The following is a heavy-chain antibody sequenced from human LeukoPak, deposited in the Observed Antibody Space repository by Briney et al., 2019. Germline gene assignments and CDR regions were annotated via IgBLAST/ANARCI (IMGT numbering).Heavy chain of an antibody. CDR1: GYTFTVYY. Sequence: GASVTVSCTASGYTFTVYYMHWVRQAPGQGLEWMGWINPNSGGTNYAQKFQGRVTMTRDTSISTAYMELSRLRSDDTAVYYCAREGDYYDSSGSPGPFDYWGQGTLVTVSS. V-gene: IGHV1-2*02. D-gene: IGHD3-22*01. CDR3: AREGDYYDSSGSPGPFDY. CDR2: INPNSGGT. J-gene: IGHJ4*02.